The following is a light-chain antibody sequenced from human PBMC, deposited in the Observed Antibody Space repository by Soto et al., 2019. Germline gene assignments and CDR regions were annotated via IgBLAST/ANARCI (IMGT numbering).Light chain of an antibody. CDR2: DAS. CDR3: QQYNSYSWT. J-gene: IGKJ1*01. V-gene: IGKV1-5*01. Sequence: DIQMTQSPSTLSASVGDRVTITCRASQSISSWLAWYQQKPGKAPKLLIYDASSLESGVPSRFIGSGSGTESTLAISILQPDDFATYYCQQYNSYSWTFGQGTKVEIK. CDR1: QSISSW.